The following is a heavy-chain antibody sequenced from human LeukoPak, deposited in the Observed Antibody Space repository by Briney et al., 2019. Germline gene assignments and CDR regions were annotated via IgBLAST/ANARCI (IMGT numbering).Heavy chain of an antibody. D-gene: IGHD3-22*01. Sequence: SETLSLTCTVSGGSISSGSYYWSWIRQPAGRGLEWIGRIYTSGSTNYNPSLKSRVTMSVDTSKNQFSLKLSSVTAADTAVYYCARVALYDTSGYNYFDYWGQGTLVTVSS. J-gene: IGHJ4*02. CDR2: IYTSGST. CDR3: ARVALYDTSGYNYFDY. V-gene: IGHV4-61*02. CDR1: GGSISSGSYY.